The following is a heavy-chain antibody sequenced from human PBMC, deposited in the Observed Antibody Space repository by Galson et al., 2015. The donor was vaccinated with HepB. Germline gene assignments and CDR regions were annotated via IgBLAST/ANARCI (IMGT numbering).Heavy chain of an antibody. J-gene: IGHJ6*02. V-gene: IGHV1-69*04. D-gene: IGHD3-22*01. CDR1: GGTLSSYA. CDR3: AREERDSSGYYSHYYYGMDV. CDR2: IIPILGRT. Sequence: SVKVSCTASGGTLSSYAITWVRQAPGQGLEWMGRIIPILGRTHYAQKFQGRVTITADKLTNTAYMELSSLRSEDTAVYYCAREERDSSGYYSHYYYGMDVWGQGTTVTVSS.